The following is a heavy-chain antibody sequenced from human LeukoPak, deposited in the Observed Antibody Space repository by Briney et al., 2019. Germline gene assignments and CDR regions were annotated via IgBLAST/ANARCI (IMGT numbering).Heavy chain of an antibody. V-gene: IGHV4-39*07. D-gene: IGHD1-26*01. J-gene: IGHJ3*02. CDR2: IYYSGST. CDR1: GGSISSSSYY. Sequence: PSETLSLTCTVSGGSISSSSYYWGWIRQPPGKGLEWIGSIYYSGSTYYNPSLKSRVTISVDTSKNQFSLKLSSVTAADTAVYYCARLRDSGSYLNDAFDIWGQGTMVTVSS. CDR3: ARLRDSGSYLNDAFDI.